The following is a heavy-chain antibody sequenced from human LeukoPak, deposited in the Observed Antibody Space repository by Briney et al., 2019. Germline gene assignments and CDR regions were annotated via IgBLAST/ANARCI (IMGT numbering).Heavy chain of an antibody. CDR1: GGSISSYY. V-gene: IGHV4-59*01. CDR2: IYYSGST. CDR3: ARAGGSYYYYYYYYGMDV. J-gene: IGHJ6*02. D-gene: IGHD1-26*01. Sequence: PSETLSLTCTVSGGSISSYYWSWIRQPPGKGLEWIGYIYYSGSTNYNPSLKSRVTISVDTSKNQFSLKLSSVTAADTAVYYCARAGGSYYYYYYYYGMDVWGQGTTVTVSS.